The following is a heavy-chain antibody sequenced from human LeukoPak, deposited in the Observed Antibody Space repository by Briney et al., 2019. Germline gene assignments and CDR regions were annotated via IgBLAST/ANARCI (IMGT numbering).Heavy chain of an antibody. Sequence: NPSETLSLTCAVYGGSFSGYYWSWIRQPPGKGLEWIGEINHSGSTNNNPSLKSRVTISVDTSKNQFSLKLSSVTAADTAVYYCAIAAAGTFHWGQGTLVTVSS. CDR2: INHSGST. CDR1: GGSFSGYY. J-gene: IGHJ4*02. CDR3: AIAAAGTFH. V-gene: IGHV4-34*01. D-gene: IGHD6-13*01.